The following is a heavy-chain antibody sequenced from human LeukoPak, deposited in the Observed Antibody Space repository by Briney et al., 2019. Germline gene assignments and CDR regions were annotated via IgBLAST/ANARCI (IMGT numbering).Heavy chain of an antibody. Sequence: PSETLSLTCTVSGGSISSSSYYWGWIRQPPGKGLEWIGSIYYSGSTYYNPSLKSRVTISVDTSKNQFSLKLSSVTAADTAVYYYARPYCSSTSCYMAFAFDIWGQGTMVTVSS. CDR2: IYYSGST. D-gene: IGHD2-2*02. CDR1: GGSISSSSYY. CDR3: ARPYCSSTSCYMAFAFDI. V-gene: IGHV4-39*01. J-gene: IGHJ3*02.